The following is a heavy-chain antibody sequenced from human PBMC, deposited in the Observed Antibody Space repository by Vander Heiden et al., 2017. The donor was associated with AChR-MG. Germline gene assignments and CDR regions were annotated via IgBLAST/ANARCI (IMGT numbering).Heavy chain of an antibody. D-gene: IGHD6-6*01. V-gene: IGHV3-48*03. J-gene: IGHJ3*02. Sequence: EVQLVESGGGLVQPGGSLRLSCAASGFTCSSYEMKWVRQAPGKGLEWVSYISSSGNTIYYADSVKGRFTISRDNAKNSLYLQMNSLRAEDTAVYYCAIHRYSSTSNDAFDIWVQGTMVTVSS. CDR1: GFTCSSYE. CDR2: ISSSGNTI. CDR3: AIHRYSSTSNDAFDI.